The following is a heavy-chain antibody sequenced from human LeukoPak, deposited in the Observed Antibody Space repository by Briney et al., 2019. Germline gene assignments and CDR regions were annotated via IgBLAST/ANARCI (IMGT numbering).Heavy chain of an antibody. J-gene: IGHJ5*02. D-gene: IGHD3-22*01. V-gene: IGHV4-4*07. CDR1: GGSISSYY. CDR2: IYTSGST. Sequence: SETLSLTCTVSGGSISSYYWSWIRQPAGKGLEGIWRIYTSGSTNYNPSLKSRVTMSVDKSKNQFSMKLSSVTAADTAVYYCARLLYYYDSSGYFRDPNWFDPWGQGTLVTVSS. CDR3: ARLLYYYDSSGYFRDPNWFDP.